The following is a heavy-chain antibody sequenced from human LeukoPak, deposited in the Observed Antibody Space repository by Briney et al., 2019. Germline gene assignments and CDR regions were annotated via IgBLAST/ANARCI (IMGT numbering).Heavy chain of an antibody. CDR3: AKANGGSSTALDY. CDR1: GFTFSTYA. D-gene: IGHD2-15*01. J-gene: IGHJ4*02. CDR2: ISGSGGST. V-gene: IGHV3-23*01. Sequence: PGGSLRLSCGASGFTFSTYAMSWVRQAPGKGLEWVSAISGSGGSTYYADSVKGRFTISRDKSKNTLYLQMNSLRAEDTAVYYCAKANGGSSTALDYWGQGTLVTVSS.